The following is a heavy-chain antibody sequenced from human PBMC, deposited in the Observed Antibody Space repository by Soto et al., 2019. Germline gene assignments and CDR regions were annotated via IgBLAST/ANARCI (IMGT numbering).Heavy chain of an antibody. V-gene: IGHV3-53*01. D-gene: IGHD5-12*01. CDR1: GFSVTANY. CDR3: HGYGY. J-gene: IGHJ4*02. CDR2: IYSGGST. Sequence: EVQVVESGGGLIQPGGSLRLSCEVSGFSVTANYMSWVRQAPEKGLEWVSVIYSGGSTYYVDSVKGRFSISRDISKNTQYLQMNSLRAEDTAVYYCHGYGYWGQGTLVTVSS.